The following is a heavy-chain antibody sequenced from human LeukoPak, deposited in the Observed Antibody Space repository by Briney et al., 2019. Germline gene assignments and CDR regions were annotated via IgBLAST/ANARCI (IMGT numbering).Heavy chain of an antibody. CDR3: ARHNLGGSSWSDY. Sequence: GESLKISCKASGYSFTRYWIGWVRQMPGRGLEWMAIIYPGDSDTRYSPSFQGQVTISADKSISTAYLQWSSLKASHTAMYYCARHNLGGSSWSDYWGQGTLVTVSS. J-gene: IGHJ4*02. D-gene: IGHD6-13*01. V-gene: IGHV5-51*01. CDR1: GYSFTRYW. CDR2: IYPGDSDT.